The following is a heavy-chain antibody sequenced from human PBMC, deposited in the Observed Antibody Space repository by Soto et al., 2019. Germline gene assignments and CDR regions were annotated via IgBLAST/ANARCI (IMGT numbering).Heavy chain of an antibody. Sequence: SVKVSCKASGGTFSTYTITWVRQAPGQGLEWMGRIIPIIGIINYAQKFQGGVTISADKFTGTAYMELTGLRSDDTAVYYCAGDPDSHYNDSHASSYPWGQGTLVTVSS. V-gene: IGHV1-69*04. D-gene: IGHD4-4*01. CDR3: AGDPDSHYNDSHASSYP. CDR1: GGTFSTYT. CDR2: IIPIIGII. J-gene: IGHJ5*02.